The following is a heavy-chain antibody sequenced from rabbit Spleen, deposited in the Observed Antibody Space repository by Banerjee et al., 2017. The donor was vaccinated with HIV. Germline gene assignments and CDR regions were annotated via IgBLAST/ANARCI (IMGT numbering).Heavy chain of an antibody. Sequence: QSLEESGGDLVKPGASLTLTCTASGFSFSAGYYMCWVRQAPGKGLEWIACIYTSNSNTWYASWAKGRFIMSRTSSTTVTLQMTSLTAADTATYFCARDLVVAIGWNFNLWGPGTLVTVS. V-gene: IGHV1S40*01. J-gene: IGHJ4*01. CDR3: ARDLVVAIGWNFNL. CDR1: GFSFSAGYY. CDR2: IYTSNSNT. D-gene: IGHD5-1*01.